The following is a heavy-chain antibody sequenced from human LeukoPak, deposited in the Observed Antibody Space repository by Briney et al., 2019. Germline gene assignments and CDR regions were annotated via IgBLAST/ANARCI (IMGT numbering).Heavy chain of an antibody. J-gene: IGHJ5*02. D-gene: IGHD5-18*01. CDR1: GGSFSAYY. CDR2: TNHSGSS. Sequence: SETLSLTCAVYGGSFSAYYWTWIRQPPGKGLEWIGETNHSGSSNYNSSLRSRVTISVDTSYKQFSLRLSSVTAADTAVYYCAPRGDIEHSYVYGKWFDPWGQGTRVTVSS. CDR3: APRGDIEHSYVYGKWFDP. V-gene: IGHV4-34*01.